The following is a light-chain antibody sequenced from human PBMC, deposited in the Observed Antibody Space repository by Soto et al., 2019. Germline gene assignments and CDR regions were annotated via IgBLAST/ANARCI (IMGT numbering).Light chain of an antibody. Sequence: EVVLTQSPDTLSLPPGERATLSCRASQSVSSSYLAWYQQKPGQAPRLLIYGASNRATGIPDRFSGSGSGTDFTLTISRLEPEDFAVYYCQQYGSSGTFGQGTKVDIK. J-gene: IGKJ1*01. CDR1: QSVSSSY. CDR3: QQYGSSGT. V-gene: IGKV3-20*01. CDR2: GAS.